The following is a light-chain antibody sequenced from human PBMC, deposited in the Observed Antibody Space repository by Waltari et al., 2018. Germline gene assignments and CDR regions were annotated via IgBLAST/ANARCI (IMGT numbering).Light chain of an antibody. CDR3: SSYTTSSTVI. CDR2: EVT. J-gene: IGLJ2*01. CDR1: SSDIGSYNF. Sequence: QSALIQPPSVSGSPGQSVAIYCTGTSSDIGSYNFVSWYQQFPGTAPKLLIYEVTNRPSGVPDRFSVSKSGYTASLAISGLQPEDEADYYCSSYTTSSTVIFGGGTKLTVL. V-gene: IGLV2-18*02.